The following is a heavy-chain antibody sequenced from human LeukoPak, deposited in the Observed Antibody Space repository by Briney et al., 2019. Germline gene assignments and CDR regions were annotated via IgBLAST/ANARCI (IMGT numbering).Heavy chain of an antibody. J-gene: IGHJ6*02. CDR3: ARGRVCSGGSCYDYGMDV. CDR1: GGSISSYY. D-gene: IGHD2-15*01. CDR2: IYYSGST. Sequence: PSETLSLTCTVSGGSISSYYWSWIRQPPGKGLEWIGYIYYSGSTNYNPSLKSRVTISVDTSKNQFSLKLSFVTAADTAVYYCARGRVCSGGSCYDYGMDVWGQGTTVTVSS. V-gene: IGHV4-59*08.